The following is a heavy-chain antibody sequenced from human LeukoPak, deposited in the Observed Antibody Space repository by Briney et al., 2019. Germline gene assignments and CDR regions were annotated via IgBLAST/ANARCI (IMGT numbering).Heavy chain of an antibody. Sequence: SETLSLTCTVSGGSISSYYWSWIRQPPGKGLEWIGYSYYSGSTNYNPSLKSRVTISVDTSKNQFSLKLSSVTAADTAVYYCARERTFRAYGMDVWGQGTTVTVSS. CDR2: SYYSGST. J-gene: IGHJ6*02. D-gene: IGHD1-14*01. CDR3: ARERTFRAYGMDV. V-gene: IGHV4-59*01. CDR1: GGSISSYY.